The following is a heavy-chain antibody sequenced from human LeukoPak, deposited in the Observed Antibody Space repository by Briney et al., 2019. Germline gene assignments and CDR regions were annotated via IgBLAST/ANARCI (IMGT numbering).Heavy chain of an antibody. CDR3: ARLGILAAVTGYYFDY. CDR2: IYPGDSDA. D-gene: IGHD6-13*01. J-gene: IGHJ4*02. CDR1: GYSFTNYW. V-gene: IGHV5-51*01. Sequence: GESLKISCRVSGYSFTNYWIGWVRQMPGKGLEWMGIIYPGDSDARYSPSFQGQVTISADKSISTAYLQWSSLKASDTAIYYCARLGILAAVTGYYFDYWGQGTLVTVSS.